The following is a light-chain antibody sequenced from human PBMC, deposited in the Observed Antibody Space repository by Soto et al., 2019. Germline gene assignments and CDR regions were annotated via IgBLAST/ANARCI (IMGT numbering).Light chain of an antibody. V-gene: IGKV1-5*01. CDR1: QSIATW. J-gene: IGKJ5*01. Sequence: DVQMTQSPSTLSASVGYRVAITCLASQSIATWLAWYQQKQGEAPKLLIYEASNLESGVPSRFSGSGSWTEFTLTSSSLQPDDFATYYCQQYYSYPITFVQGTRLEIK. CDR2: EAS. CDR3: QQYYSYPIT.